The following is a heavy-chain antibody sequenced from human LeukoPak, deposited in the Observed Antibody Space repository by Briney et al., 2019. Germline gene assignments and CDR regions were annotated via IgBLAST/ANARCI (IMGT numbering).Heavy chain of an antibody. Sequence: PSETLSLTCTVSGGSISSYYWSWIRQPPGKGLEWIGYIYYSGSTNYNPSLKSRVTISVDTSKNQFSLKLSSVTAADTAVYYCARSPRSYSSSPNNWFDPWGQGTLVTVSS. V-gene: IGHV4-59*01. CDR1: GGSISSYY. CDR3: ARSPRSYSSSPNNWFDP. CDR2: IYYSGST. J-gene: IGHJ5*02. D-gene: IGHD6-13*01.